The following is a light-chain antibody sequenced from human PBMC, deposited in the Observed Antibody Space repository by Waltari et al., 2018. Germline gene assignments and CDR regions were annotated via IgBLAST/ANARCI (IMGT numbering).Light chain of an antibody. J-gene: IGKJ2*01. Sequence: EFVLTQSPATLSSSPGARATLSCRASQSVSSYLAWYQQKPGQAPRLLIFEATKRATGIPARFSGSGSGTDFTLTISNLDPADFASYYCQQYSDWPPTFGQGTKLEIK. CDR3: QQYSDWPPT. CDR2: EAT. CDR1: QSVSSY. V-gene: IGKV3-11*01.